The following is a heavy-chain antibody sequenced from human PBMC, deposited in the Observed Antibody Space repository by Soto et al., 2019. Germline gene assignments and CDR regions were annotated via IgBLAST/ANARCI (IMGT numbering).Heavy chain of an antibody. CDR3: ARGGGSRYDFWSGYYSSMDV. CDR2: INPNSGGT. V-gene: IGHV1-2*04. J-gene: IGHJ6*02. Sequence: QVQLVQSGAEVKKPGASVKVSCKASGYTFTGYYMHWVRQAPGQGLEWMGWINPNSGGTNYAQKCQGWVIMTRDTSISTAYMELSRLRSDDTAVYYCARGGGSRYDFWSGYYSSMDVWGQGTTVTVSS. CDR1: GYTFTGYY. D-gene: IGHD3-3*01.